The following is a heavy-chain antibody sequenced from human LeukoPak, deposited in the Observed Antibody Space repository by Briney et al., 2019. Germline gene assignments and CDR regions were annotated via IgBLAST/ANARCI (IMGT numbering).Heavy chain of an antibody. Sequence: GGSLRLSCAASGFTFSSYWMHWVRRAPGKGLVWVSRINTDGSSTSYADSVKGRLTISRDNAKNTLYLQMNSLRAEDTAVYYCARARRAALGYWGQGTLVTVSS. CDR1: GFTFSSYW. J-gene: IGHJ4*02. CDR2: INTDGSST. D-gene: IGHD6-6*01. CDR3: ARARRAALGY. V-gene: IGHV3-74*01.